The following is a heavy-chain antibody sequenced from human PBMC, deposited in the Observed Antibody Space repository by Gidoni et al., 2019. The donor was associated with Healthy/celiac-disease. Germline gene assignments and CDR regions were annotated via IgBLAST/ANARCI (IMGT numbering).Heavy chain of an antibody. D-gene: IGHD3-16*02. V-gene: IGHV4-34*01. CDR2: INHSGST. CDR1: GGSFSGYY. J-gene: IGHJ5*02. Sequence: VQLQQWGAGLLKPSETLSLTCAVYGGSFSGYYWSWIRQPPGKGLEWIGEINHSGSTNYNPSLKSRVTISVDTSKNQFSLKLSSVTAADTAVYYCARGRGLRRYDWFDPWGQGTLVTVSS. CDR3: ARGRGLRRYDWFDP.